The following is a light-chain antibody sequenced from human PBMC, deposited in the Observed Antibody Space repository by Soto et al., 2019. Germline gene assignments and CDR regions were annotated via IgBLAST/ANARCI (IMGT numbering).Light chain of an antibody. Sequence: DIQMTQSPSTLSASVGARLSITCRASQSISSWLAWYQQKPGKAPKLLIYKASTLKSGVPSRFSGSGSGTEFTLTISSLQPDDFATYYCQHYNSYSEAFGQGAKVDIK. CDR3: QHYNSYSEA. J-gene: IGKJ1*01. V-gene: IGKV1-5*03. CDR1: QSISSW. CDR2: KAS.